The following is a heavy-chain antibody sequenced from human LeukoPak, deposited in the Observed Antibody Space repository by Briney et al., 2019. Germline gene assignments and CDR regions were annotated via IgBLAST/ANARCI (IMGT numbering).Heavy chain of an antibody. Sequence: PGGSLRLSCAASGFTFSSYAMHWVRQAPGKGLEWVAVISYDRSLKYYADSVRGRFTISSDNSKNTLYLQMNSLRVEDTAEYYCARDPTAVANLPQYYLDYWGQGILVTVSS. D-gene: IGHD4-23*01. CDR2: ISYDRSLK. J-gene: IGHJ4*02. CDR3: ARDPTAVANLPQYYLDY. V-gene: IGHV3-30*04. CDR1: GFTFSSYA.